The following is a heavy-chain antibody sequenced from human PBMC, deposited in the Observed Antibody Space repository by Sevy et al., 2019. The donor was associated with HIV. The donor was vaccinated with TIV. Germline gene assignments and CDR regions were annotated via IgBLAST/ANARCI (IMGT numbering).Heavy chain of an antibody. D-gene: IGHD2-8*01. Sequence: GGSLRLSCTASGFAFYEYSMSWIRQAPGKGLEWVATLSFGCGKINYADSVKGRFTISRDNSKNSFYLQMDNLRVEDTALYYCAREGCSRPLDYWGQGTRVTVSS. V-gene: IGHV3-23*01. CDR1: GFAFYEYS. CDR3: AREGCSRPLDY. CDR2: LSFGCGKI. J-gene: IGHJ4*02.